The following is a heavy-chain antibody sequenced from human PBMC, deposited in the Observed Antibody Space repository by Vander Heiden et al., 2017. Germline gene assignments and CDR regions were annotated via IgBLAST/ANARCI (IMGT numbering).Heavy chain of an antibody. J-gene: IGHJ6*02. CDR3: ARQGSISSISRGMDI. D-gene: IGHD6-6*01. V-gene: IGHV6-1*01. Sequence: VQLQQSGPGLVEPSQTLSLICGLSGDSLSSTSVTWHWIRQSPSRGLEWLGRTWYRSKWYSDYAVSLKSRISINPDTSKNQVSLQVSSVTPEDTAVYYCARQGSISSISRGMDIWGQGTTTTVSS. CDR2: TWYRSKWYS. CDR1: GDSLSSTSVT.